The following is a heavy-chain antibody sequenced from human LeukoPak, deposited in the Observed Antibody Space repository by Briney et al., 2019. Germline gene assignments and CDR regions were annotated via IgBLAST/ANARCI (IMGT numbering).Heavy chain of an antibody. CDR1: GDPISNYY. J-gene: IGHJ6*04. CDR2: INTSGNT. D-gene: IGHD5-12*01. Sequence: SETLSLTCTVSGDPISNYYWSWIRQSAGKGLEWIGRINTSGNTNYNPSLKSRVTMSLDTSKNQFSLNVSSVTVADTAVFYCARERLGFRVDVWGKGTTVTVSS. CDR3: ARERLGFRVDV. V-gene: IGHV4-4*07.